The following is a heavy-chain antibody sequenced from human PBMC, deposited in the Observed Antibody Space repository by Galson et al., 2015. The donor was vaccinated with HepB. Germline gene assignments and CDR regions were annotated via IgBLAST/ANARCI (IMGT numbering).Heavy chain of an antibody. D-gene: IGHD5-12*01. J-gene: IGHJ6*02. CDR3: ASLRVATITVGPKPSLHGMDV. CDR2: IIPILGIA. CDR1: GGTFSSYT. V-gene: IGHV1-69*02. Sequence: SVKVSCKASGGTFSSYTISWVRQAPGQGLEWMGRIIPILGIANYAQKFQGRVTITADKSTSTAYMELSSLRSEDTAVYYCASLRVATITVGPKPSLHGMDVWGQGTTVTVSS.